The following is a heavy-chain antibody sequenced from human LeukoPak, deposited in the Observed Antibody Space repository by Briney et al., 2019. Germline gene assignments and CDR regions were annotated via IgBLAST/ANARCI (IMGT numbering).Heavy chain of an antibody. J-gene: IGHJ4*02. CDR3: ARHGGGPPHYGSGGSFDY. Sequence: SETLSLTCTVSGGSISSSSYYWGWIRQPPGKGLEWIGSIYYSGSTNYNPSLKSRVTIYEDTSKNQFSLKLSCVSAADTAVYYCARHGGGPPHYGSGGSFDYWGQGTLVTVSS. CDR1: GGSISSSSYY. D-gene: IGHD3-10*01. V-gene: IGHV4-39*01. CDR2: IYYSGST.